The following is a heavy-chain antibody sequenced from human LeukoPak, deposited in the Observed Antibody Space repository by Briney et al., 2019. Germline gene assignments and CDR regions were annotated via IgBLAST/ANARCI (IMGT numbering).Heavy chain of an antibody. D-gene: IGHD3-22*01. V-gene: IGHV4-59*01. Sequence: SETLSLTCTVSGGSISSYYWSWIRQPPGKGLEWIGYIYYSGSTNYNPSLKSRVTISVDTSKNQFSLKLSSVTAADTAVYYCAREGVYFGNSAYYFWGQGTLVTVSS. CDR3: AREGVYFGNSAYYF. CDR2: IYYSGST. J-gene: IGHJ4*02. CDR1: GGSISSYY.